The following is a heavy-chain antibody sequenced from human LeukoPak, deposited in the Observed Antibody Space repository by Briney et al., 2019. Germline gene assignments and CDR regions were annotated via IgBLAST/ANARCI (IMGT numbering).Heavy chain of an antibody. CDR1: GYTFISYW. V-gene: IGHV5-51*01. CDR3: ARGEVYLDY. Sequence: GESPMISCKVSGYTFISYWIGWVRQMPGRGLEWMGIINPGDSGTGYSPSFQGQVTISVDKSISTAYLQWSSLKASDTAMYYCARGEVYLDYWGQGTLVTVSS. CDR2: INPGDSGT. J-gene: IGHJ4*02.